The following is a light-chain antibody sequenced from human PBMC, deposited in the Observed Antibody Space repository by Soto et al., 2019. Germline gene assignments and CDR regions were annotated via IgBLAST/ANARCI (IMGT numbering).Light chain of an antibody. CDR2: GAS. CDR3: QQSYSAPFT. J-gene: IGKJ3*01. Sequence: DIQMTQSPSSLSASVGDRVTITCRASQYISSYLNWYQQKPGKVPNLLISGASTLQSGVPSRFSGGGSDTEFTLTISSLRPEAFAAYYCQQSYSAPFTFGPGNNVDI. V-gene: IGKV1-39*01. CDR1: QYISSY.